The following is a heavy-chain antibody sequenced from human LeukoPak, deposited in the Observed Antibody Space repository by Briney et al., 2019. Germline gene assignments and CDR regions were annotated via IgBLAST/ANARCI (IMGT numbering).Heavy chain of an antibody. J-gene: IGHJ4*02. D-gene: IGHD3-10*01. CDR1: RFTFYSLC. Sequence: AGVSVTLLCAASRFTFYSLCVMWLPQAPGKGRVWGDNINQGGREKYYVDSVKGRFTISRDNAKNSLYLQMNSLRAEDTAVYYCARAVRWALLWFGEPPPSPDFWGQGTLVTVSS. CDR3: ARAVRWALLWFGEPPPSPDF. V-gene: IGHV3-7*01. CDR2: INQGGREK.